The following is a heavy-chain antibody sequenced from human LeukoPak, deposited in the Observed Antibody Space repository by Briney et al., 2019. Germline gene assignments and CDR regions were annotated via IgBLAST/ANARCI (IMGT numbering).Heavy chain of an antibody. CDR2: IYYSGST. D-gene: IGHD1-14*01. CDR3: ARITGHWFDP. V-gene: IGHV4-39*07. J-gene: IGHJ5*02. CDR1: GDSISTSKSY. Sequence: SETLSLTCTVSGDSISTSKSYWGWIRQPPLKGLEWIGSIYYSGSTYYNPSLKSRVTISVDTSKNQFSLKLSSVTAADTAVYYCARITGHWFDPWGQGTLVTVSS.